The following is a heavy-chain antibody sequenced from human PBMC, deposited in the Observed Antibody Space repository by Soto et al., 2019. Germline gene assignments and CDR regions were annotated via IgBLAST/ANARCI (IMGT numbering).Heavy chain of an antibody. CDR3: ARVGLETRTGALDI. Sequence: ASVKVSCKASGYTFTGYYMHWVRQAPGQGLEWMGWINPNSGGTNYAQKFQGWVTMTRDTSISTAYMELSRLRSDDTAVYYCARVGLETRTGALDIWGQGTTVTVSS. CDR2: INPNSGGT. D-gene: IGHD1-1*01. V-gene: IGHV1-2*04. CDR1: GYTFTGYY. J-gene: IGHJ3*02.